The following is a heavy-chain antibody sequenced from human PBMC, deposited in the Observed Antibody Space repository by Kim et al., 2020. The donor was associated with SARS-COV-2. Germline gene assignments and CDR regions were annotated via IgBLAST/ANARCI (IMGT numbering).Heavy chain of an antibody. Sequence: GGSLRLSCAASGFTFSSYAMHWVRQAPGKGLEWVAVISYDGSNKYYADSVKGRFTISRDNSKNTLYLQMNSLRAEDTAVYYCARVKRWLQLAEESSFDYWGQGTLVTVSS. J-gene: IGHJ4*02. D-gene: IGHD5-12*01. V-gene: IGHV3-30-3*01. CDR1: GFTFSSYA. CDR2: ISYDGSNK. CDR3: ARVKRWLQLAEESSFDY.